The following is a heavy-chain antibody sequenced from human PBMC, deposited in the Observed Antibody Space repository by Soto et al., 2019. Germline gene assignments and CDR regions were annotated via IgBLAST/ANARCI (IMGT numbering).Heavy chain of an antibody. J-gene: IGHJ1*01. Sequence: QVQLQESGPGLVKPSETLSLTCNVSGGAITSDFWSWIRQPPGKGLEWIGYVYYSGAADYNPSLKPRVTLSIATSKTQFSLRLASATAADTGVYCCARDHGSYPNTWGQGILVTVSS. CDR1: GGAITSDF. D-gene: IGHD3-16*02. CDR3: ARDHGSYPNT. CDR2: VYYSGAA. V-gene: IGHV4-59*01.